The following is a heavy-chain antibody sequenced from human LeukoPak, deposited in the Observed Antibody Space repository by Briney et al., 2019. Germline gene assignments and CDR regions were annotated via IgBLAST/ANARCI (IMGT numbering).Heavy chain of an antibody. CDR3: AREAAAGPQSNYYYGMDV. J-gene: IGHJ6*02. CDR2: ISAYNGNT. D-gene: IGHD6-13*01. Sequence: ASVKVSCKASGYTFTSYGISWVRQAPGQGLEWMGWISAYNGNTNYAQKLQGRVTMTTDTSTSTAYMELSSLRSEDTAVYYCAREAAAGPQSNYYYGMDVWGQGTTVTVSS. V-gene: IGHV1-18*01. CDR1: GYTFTSYG.